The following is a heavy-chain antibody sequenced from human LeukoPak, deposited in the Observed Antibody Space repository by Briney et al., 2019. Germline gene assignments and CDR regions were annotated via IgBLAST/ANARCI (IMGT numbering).Heavy chain of an antibody. D-gene: IGHD3-22*01. CDR3: ALSRSSAYLVF. CDR1: GYTFTDYF. J-gene: IGHJ4*02. Sequence: ASVKVSCNGFGYTFTDYFIHWIQEAPGKGLEWMGFVDPEDGETMFAERFQGRVAITADTSKDIAYMDLSSLGSEDTAIYYCALSRSSAYLVFWGQGTLLTVSS. CDR2: VDPEDGET. V-gene: IGHV1-69-2*01.